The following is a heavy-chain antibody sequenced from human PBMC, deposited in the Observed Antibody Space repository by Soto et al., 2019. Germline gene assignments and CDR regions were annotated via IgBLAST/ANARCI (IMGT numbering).Heavy chain of an antibody. CDR3: ARWGLSGHYYYMDV. Sequence: EVQLVESGGGVVQPGGSLRLSCAASGFTFSTYWMTWVRQAPGKGLEWVANIKPDGSEKKYVDSVKGRFTFSRDNAKNSLYLQMSSLRADDTAVYYCARWGLSGHYYYMDVWGKGTPVTVSS. CDR1: GFTFSTYW. D-gene: IGHD3-16*02. CDR2: IKPDGSEK. V-gene: IGHV3-7*01. J-gene: IGHJ6*03.